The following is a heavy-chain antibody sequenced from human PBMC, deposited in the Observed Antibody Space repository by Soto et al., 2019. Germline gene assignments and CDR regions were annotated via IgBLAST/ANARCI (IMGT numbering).Heavy chain of an antibody. CDR1: GDSIGTTHSY. CDR3: ARHEGNGNVWPLDY. D-gene: IGHD2-8*01. CDR2: IHYSGST. J-gene: IGHJ4*02. Sequence: SETLSLTCTVSGDSIGTTHSYWAWIRQSPGKGLEWIGNIHYSGSTYYMPSLRSRVTLSVDPSKNQFSLRLTSVTAEDTAVYYCARHEGNGNVWPLDYWGQGVLVTVSS. V-gene: IGHV4-39*01.